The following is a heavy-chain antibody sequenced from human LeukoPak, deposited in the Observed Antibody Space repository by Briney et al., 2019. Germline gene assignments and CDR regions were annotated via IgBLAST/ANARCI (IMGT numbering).Heavy chain of an antibody. D-gene: IGHD6-6*01. J-gene: IGHJ4*02. CDR2: ITGSSSYI. CDR3: ASGFSSSPYFDY. Sequence: GGSLRLSCAASGFTFSTYYMNWVRQAPGKGLEWVSFITGSSSYIYYTDSVKGRFTISRDNAKNSLFLQMSSLRDGDTAVYYCASGFSSSPYFDYWGQGTLVTVSS. CDR1: GFTFSTYY. V-gene: IGHV3-21*01.